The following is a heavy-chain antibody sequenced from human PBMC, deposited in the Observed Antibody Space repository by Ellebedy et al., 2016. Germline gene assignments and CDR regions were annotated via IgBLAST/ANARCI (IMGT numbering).Heavy chain of an antibody. CDR1: GFTFSSYA. J-gene: IGHJ4*02. CDR2: ISGSGGST. D-gene: IGHD4/OR15-4a*01. V-gene: IGHV3-23*01. Sequence: GESLKISXAASGFTFSSYAMSWVRQAPGKGLEWVSAISGSGGSTYYADSVKGRFTIFRDTSRNTLSLQMDSLRAEDTAVYYCARDDTIVPVHYFNYWGQGTLVTVSS. CDR3: ARDDTIVPVHYFNY.